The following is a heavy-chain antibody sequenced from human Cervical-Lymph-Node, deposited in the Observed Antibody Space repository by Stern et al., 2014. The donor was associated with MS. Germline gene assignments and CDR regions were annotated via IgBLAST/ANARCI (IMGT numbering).Heavy chain of an antibody. CDR3: ARLGVAGTNYYYGMDV. D-gene: IGHD6-19*01. CDR1: GYTFTSYG. V-gene: IGHV1-18*04. J-gene: IGHJ6*02. Sequence: VQLVESGAEVKKPGASVKGSCKASGYTFTSYGISWVRQAPGQGLEWMGWISAYNGNTNYAQKLQGRVTMTTDTSTSTAYMELRSLRSDDTAVYYCARLGVAGTNYYYGMDVWGQGTTVTVSS. CDR2: ISAYNGNT.